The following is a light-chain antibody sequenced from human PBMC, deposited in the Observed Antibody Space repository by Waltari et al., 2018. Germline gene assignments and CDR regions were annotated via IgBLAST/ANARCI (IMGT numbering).Light chain of an antibody. CDR1: QSVRSY. Sequence: EIVLTQSPATLSLSPGERPTLSCRTSQSVRSYLAWYQQKPGQAPRLLIYDASNRASGIPARFSGSGSGTDFSLSISSLEPEDFAVYFCQQYDDWPATFGQGTKVDI. J-gene: IGKJ1*01. CDR3: QQYDDWPAT. CDR2: DAS. V-gene: IGKV3-11*01.